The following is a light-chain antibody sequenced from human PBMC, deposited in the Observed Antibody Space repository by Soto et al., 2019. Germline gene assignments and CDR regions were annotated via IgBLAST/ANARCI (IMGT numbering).Light chain of an antibody. CDR3: CSYAGSSLV. CDR2: DVS. J-gene: IGLJ1*01. V-gene: IGLV2-11*01. CDR1: SSDVGGYNY. Sequence: QSALTQPRSVSGSPGQSVTISCTGTSSDVGGYNYVSWYQQHSGKAPKLMIYDVSKRPSGVPDRFSGSKSGNTASLTISGLQAEDEADYYCCSYAGSSLVFGTGTKLTVL.